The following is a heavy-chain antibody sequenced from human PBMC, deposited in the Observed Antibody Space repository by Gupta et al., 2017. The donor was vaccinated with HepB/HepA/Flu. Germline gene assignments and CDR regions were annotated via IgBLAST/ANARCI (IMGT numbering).Heavy chain of an antibody. V-gene: IGHV4-30-4*01. J-gene: IGHJ6*02. Sequence: QVQLQESGPGLVKPSQTLSLTCTVSGGSISRGDYYWSWIRPPPGKGLEWIGYIYYSGSTYYNPSLKSRVTISVDTSKNQFSLKLSSVTAADTAVYYCAREPVYYSSGWYSYYGMDVWGQGTTVTVSS. CDR1: GGSISRGDYY. CDR3: AREPVYYSSGWYSYYGMDV. D-gene: IGHD6-19*01. CDR2: IYYSGST.